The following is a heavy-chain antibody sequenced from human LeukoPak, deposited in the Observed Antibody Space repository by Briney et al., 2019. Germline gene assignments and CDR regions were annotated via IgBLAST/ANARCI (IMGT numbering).Heavy chain of an antibody. Sequence: SQTLSLTCTVSGGSISSGDYYWSWIRQPAGKGLEWIGRIYTSGSTNYNASLKSQVTISVDTSKNQFSLKMTSVTAADTAVYYCARDKNYYLDYWGQGTLVTVSS. CDR1: GGSISSGDYY. D-gene: IGHD2/OR15-2a*01. CDR3: ARDKNYYLDY. CDR2: IYTSGST. V-gene: IGHV4-61*02. J-gene: IGHJ4*02.